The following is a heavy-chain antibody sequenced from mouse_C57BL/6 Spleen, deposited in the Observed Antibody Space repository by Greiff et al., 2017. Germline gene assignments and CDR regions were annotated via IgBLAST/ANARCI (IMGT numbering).Heavy chain of an antibody. Sequence: EVKLMESGPGLVKPSQSLSLTCSVTGYSITSGYYWNWIRQFPGNKLEWMGYISYDGSNNYNPSLKNRISITRDTSKNQFFLKLNSVTTEDTATYYCARGWDGYAMDDWGQGTSVTVSS. V-gene: IGHV3-6*01. CDR1: GYSITSGYY. J-gene: IGHJ4*01. CDR3: ARGWDGYAMDD. D-gene: IGHD4-1*01. CDR2: ISYDGSN.